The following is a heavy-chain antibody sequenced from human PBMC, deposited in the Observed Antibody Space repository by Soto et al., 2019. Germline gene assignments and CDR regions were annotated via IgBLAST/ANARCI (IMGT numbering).Heavy chain of an antibody. V-gene: IGHV3-23*01. Sequence: PGGSLRLSCAASGFTFSSYAMSWVRQAPGKGLEWVSAISGSGGSTYYADSVKGRFTISRDNSKNTLYLQMNSLRAEDTAVYYCANYCSGGSCYSGTTNYYYGMDVWGQGTTLTVSS. CDR3: ANYCSGGSCYSGTTNYYYGMDV. D-gene: IGHD2-15*01. J-gene: IGHJ6*02. CDR2: ISGSGGST. CDR1: GFTFSSYA.